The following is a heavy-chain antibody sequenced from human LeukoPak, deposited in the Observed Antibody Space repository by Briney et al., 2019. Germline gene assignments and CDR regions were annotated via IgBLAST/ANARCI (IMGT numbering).Heavy chain of an antibody. CDR3: AKDNRANSSSWYGPPFDY. Sequence: GGSLRLSCAASGFTFSSYAMSWVRQAPGKGLEWVSATSGSDGTTYYADSVKGRFTISRDNSKNTLYLQMDSLRAEDTAVYYCAKDNRANSSSWYGPPFDYWGQGTLVTVSS. D-gene: IGHD6-13*01. J-gene: IGHJ4*02. V-gene: IGHV3-23*01. CDR1: GFTFSSYA. CDR2: TSGSDGTT.